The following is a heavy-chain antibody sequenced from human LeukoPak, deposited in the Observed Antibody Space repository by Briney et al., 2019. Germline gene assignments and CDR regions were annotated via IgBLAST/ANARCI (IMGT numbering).Heavy chain of an antibody. Sequence: PGGSLRLSCAASGFTFNAYGMHWVRQAPGKGLEWVAILWYDGTNKYYADSVKGRFTISGDKSKNTLYLQMNSLRPEDTAFYYCARGPGPIAGAKNPFDIWGQGTMVTVSS. CDR1: GFTFNAYG. V-gene: IGHV3-30*02. J-gene: IGHJ3*02. CDR3: ARGPGPIAGAKNPFDI. CDR2: LWYDGTNK. D-gene: IGHD1-26*01.